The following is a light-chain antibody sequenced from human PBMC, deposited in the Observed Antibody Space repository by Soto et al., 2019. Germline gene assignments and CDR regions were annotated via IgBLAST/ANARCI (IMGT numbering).Light chain of an antibody. J-gene: IGLJ3*02. CDR3: QTWDTAIRV. CDR1: SGHSTYT. CDR2: INSDGSF. Sequence: QSVLTQSPSASASLGASVKLSCILTSGHSTYTIAWHQQQPEKGPRFLMKINSDGSFSKGDGIPDRFSGSSSGAERYLTISSLQSEDEADYYCQTWDTAIRVFGGGTKLTVL. V-gene: IGLV4-69*01.